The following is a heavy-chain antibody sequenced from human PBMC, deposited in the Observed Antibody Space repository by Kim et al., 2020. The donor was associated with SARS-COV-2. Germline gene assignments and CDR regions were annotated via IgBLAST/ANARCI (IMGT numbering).Heavy chain of an antibody. Sequence: PKLQGRVTMTTDTSTSTAYMELRSLRSDDTAVYYCARGGLSIAAAGTIDYWGQGTLVTVSS. J-gene: IGHJ4*02. V-gene: IGHV1-18*01. D-gene: IGHD6-13*01. CDR3: ARGGLSIAAAGTIDY.